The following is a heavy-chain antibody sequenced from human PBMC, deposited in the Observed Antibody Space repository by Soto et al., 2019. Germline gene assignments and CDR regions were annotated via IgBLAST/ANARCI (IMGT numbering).Heavy chain of an antibody. CDR1: GYTFTSYG. CDR2: ISAYNGNT. V-gene: IGHV1-18*04. Sequence: RASVKVSCKASGYTFTSYGISWVRQAPGQGLEWMGWISAYNGNTNYAQKLQGRVTMTTDTSTSTAYMELRSLRSDDTAVYYCARASYDSSGYYNWFDPWGQGTLVTVSS. J-gene: IGHJ5*02. D-gene: IGHD3-22*01. CDR3: ARASYDSSGYYNWFDP.